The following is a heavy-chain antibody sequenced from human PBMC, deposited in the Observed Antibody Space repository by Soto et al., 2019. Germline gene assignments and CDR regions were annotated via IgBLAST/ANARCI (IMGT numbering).Heavy chain of an antibody. CDR3: AHKTVDTAHDLRGWFDP. CDR1: GFSLSTSGVG. V-gene: IGHV2-5*02. D-gene: IGHD5-18*01. Sequence: QITLKESGPTLVKPTQTLTLTCTFSGFSLSTSGVGVGWIRQPPGKALEWLALIYWDDDKRYSPSLKSRLTITKDTSKSQVVLTMTNMDPVDTATYYCAHKTVDTAHDLRGWFDPWGQGTLVTVSS. CDR2: IYWDDDK. J-gene: IGHJ5*02.